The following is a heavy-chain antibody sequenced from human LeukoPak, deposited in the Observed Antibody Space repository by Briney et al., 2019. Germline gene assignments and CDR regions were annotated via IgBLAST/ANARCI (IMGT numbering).Heavy chain of an antibody. CDR3: AASITMFDY. Sequence: QPGGSLILSCAASVFTFSRYWMSWVRPAPGKGLEWVANIKEDGSVKYYVESVKGRFTISRDNAKNSLYLQMNSLRAEDTAVYYCAASITMFDYWGQGTLVTVSS. V-gene: IGHV3-7*02. J-gene: IGHJ4*02. CDR1: VFTFSRYW. D-gene: IGHD3-10*01. CDR2: IKEDGSVK.